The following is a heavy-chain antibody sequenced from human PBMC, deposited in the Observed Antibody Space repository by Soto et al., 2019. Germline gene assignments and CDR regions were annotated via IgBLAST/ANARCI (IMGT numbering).Heavy chain of an antibody. CDR3: ATSYGSGSTHFDY. V-gene: IGHV1-69*02. CDR2: VIPILGMA. Sequence: QVQLVQSGAEVKKPGSSVKVSCTASEGTFNSYTISWVRQAPGQGLEWMGRVIPILGMADFAQKFQGRVMITADISTGTAYMVRSSLRSDETVLYYCATSYGSGSTHFDYWGQGTLVTVSS. CDR1: EGTFNSYT. J-gene: IGHJ4*02. D-gene: IGHD3-10*01.